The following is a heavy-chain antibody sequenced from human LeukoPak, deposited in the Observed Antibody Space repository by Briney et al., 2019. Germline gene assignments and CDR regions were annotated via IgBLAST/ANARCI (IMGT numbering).Heavy chain of an antibody. J-gene: IGHJ3*01. CDR2: ISYSGNT. Sequence: SQTLSLTCTVSGDSISSDGYSWTWIRQPPGKGLEWIRHISYSGNTYYNPSLKSRVTLSVDASKNQFSLNLTSVTAADTAIYCCARDFLRTASPDAFDFWGQGTMVTVSS. CDR1: GDSISSDGYS. D-gene: IGHD2-21*02. V-gene: IGHV4-31*03. CDR3: ARDFLRTASPDAFDF.